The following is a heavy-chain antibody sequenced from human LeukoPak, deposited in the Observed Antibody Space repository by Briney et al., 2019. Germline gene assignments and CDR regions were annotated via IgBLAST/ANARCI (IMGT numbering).Heavy chain of an antibody. J-gene: IGHJ4*02. CDR1: GYTFTSYG. CDR3: ARGYSGSPSPLDY. V-gene: IGHV1-18*01. D-gene: IGHD1-26*01. CDR2: ISTYNGNT. Sequence: GASVKVSCKASGYTFTSYGLIWVRQAPGQGLEWMGWISTYNGNTNYVQKLQGRVTVTTDESTSTAYMELSSLRSEDTAVYYCARGYSGSPSPLDYWGQGTLVTVSS.